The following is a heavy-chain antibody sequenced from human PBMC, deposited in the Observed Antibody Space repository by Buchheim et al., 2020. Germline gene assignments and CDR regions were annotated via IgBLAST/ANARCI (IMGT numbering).Heavy chain of an antibody. Sequence: QVQLVESGGGVVQPGTSLRLSCAASGFTFGSSGMHWIRQAPGKGLEWVALIWYDGGNKYYADSVKGRFTISRDNSEKTLFLQMNSLRAEDTAVYYCTRDLRNNWFDSWGQGTL. CDR2: IWYDGGNK. CDR1: GFTFGSSG. V-gene: IGHV3-33*01. J-gene: IGHJ5*01. CDR3: TRDLRNNWFDS.